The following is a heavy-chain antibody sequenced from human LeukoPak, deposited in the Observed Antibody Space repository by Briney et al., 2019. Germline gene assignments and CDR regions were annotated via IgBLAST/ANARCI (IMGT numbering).Heavy chain of an antibody. CDR3: AKDTSWYNWNGRVGYYFDY. Sequence: GGSLRLSCAASGFTFSSYEMNRVRQAPGKGLEWVSYISSSGSTIYYADSVKGRFTISRDNAKNTLYLQMNSLRAEDTAVYYCAKDTSWYNWNGRVGYYFDYWGQGTLVTVSS. J-gene: IGHJ4*02. CDR2: ISSSGSTI. V-gene: IGHV3-48*03. CDR1: GFTFSSYE. D-gene: IGHD1-1*01.